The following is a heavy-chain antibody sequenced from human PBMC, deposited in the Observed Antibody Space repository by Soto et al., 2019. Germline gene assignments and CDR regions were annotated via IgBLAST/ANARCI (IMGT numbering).Heavy chain of an antibody. CDR2: MNPNSGNT. V-gene: IGHV1-8*01. CDR3: ARATSSTSSYYYYYYGMDV. J-gene: IGHJ6*02. CDR1: GYTFTSYD. Sequence: ASVKVSCKASGYTFTSYDINWVRQATGQGLEWMGWMNPNSGNTGYAQKFQGRVTITADESTSTAYMELSSLRSEDTAVYYCARATSSTSSYYYYYYGMDVWGQGTTVTVSS. D-gene: IGHD2-2*01.